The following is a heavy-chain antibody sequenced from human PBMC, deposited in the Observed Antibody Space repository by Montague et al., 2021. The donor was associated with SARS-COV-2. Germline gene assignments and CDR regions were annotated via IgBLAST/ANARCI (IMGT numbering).Heavy chain of an antibody. J-gene: IGHJ2*01. CDR2: TYKSGGT. CDR3: ARSPEPMIILIITSLNWYFDL. D-gene: IGHD3-22*01. V-gene: IGHV4-31*03. CDR1: GGSISSGGYY. Sequence: TLSLTCTVSGGSISSGGYYWTWIGSNQGKGLGWMGKTYKSGGTYKNPSLKSRVTIPVDTSKNQSSLKMSSVTAADTAVYYCARSPEPMIILIITSLNWYFDLWGRGTLVTVSS.